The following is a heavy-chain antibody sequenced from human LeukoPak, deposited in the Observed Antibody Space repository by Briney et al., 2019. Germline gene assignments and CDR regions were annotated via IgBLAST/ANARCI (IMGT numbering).Heavy chain of an antibody. D-gene: IGHD2-2*02. Sequence: SETLSLTCTVSGGSISSYYWSWIRQPPGKGLEWVGYIYYSGSTNYNPSLKSRVTISVDTSKNQFSLKLSSVTAADTAVYYCARGRGALYCSSTSCYTNYYYYYMDVWGKGTTVTVSS. CDR3: ARGRGALYCSSTSCYTNYYYYYMDV. CDR2: IYYSGST. V-gene: IGHV4-59*01. CDR1: GGSISSYY. J-gene: IGHJ6*03.